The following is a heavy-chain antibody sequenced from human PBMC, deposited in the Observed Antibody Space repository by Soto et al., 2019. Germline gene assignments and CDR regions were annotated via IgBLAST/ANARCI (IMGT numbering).Heavy chain of an antibody. J-gene: IGHJ4*02. Sequence: SETLSLTCTVSGGSISSSSYYWGWIRQPPGKGLEWIGSIYYSGSTYYNPSLKSRVTISVDTSKNQFSLKLSSVTAADKAVYYCVWGDDFWSGYIDYWGQGTLVTVSS. CDR2: IYYSGST. D-gene: IGHD3-3*01. CDR3: VWGDDFWSGYIDY. CDR1: GGSISSSSYY. V-gene: IGHV4-39*01.